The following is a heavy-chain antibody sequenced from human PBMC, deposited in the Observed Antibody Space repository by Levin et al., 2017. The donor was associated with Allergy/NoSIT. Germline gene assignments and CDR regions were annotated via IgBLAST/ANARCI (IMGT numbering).Heavy chain of an antibody. CDR1: GYTFTTYG. Sequence: GGSLRLSCKASGYTFTTYGISWVRQAPGQGLEWMGWISPRSGKTEFAEKLRGRVTMTTDTSTTTAYMELRSLRFDDTATYYCARDWDDTAKIIADYWGQGTLITVSS. J-gene: IGHJ4*02. CDR2: ISPRSGKT. V-gene: IGHV1-18*01. D-gene: IGHD5-18*01. CDR3: ARDWDDTAKIIADY.